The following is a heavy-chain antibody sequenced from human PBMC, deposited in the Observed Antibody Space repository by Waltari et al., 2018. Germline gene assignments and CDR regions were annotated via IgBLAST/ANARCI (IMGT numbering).Heavy chain of an antibody. Sequence: QVQLVQSGAEVKKPGSSVKVSCKASGGTFSSYAISWVRQAPGQGLEWMGGIIPIFGTANYEQKFQGRVTITTDESTSTAYMELSSLRSEDTAVYYCARGGGGYDSYYFDYWGQGTLVTVSS. CDR3: ARGGGGYDSYYFDY. D-gene: IGHD5-12*01. J-gene: IGHJ4*02. V-gene: IGHV1-69*05. CDR1: GGTFSSYA. CDR2: IIPIFGTA.